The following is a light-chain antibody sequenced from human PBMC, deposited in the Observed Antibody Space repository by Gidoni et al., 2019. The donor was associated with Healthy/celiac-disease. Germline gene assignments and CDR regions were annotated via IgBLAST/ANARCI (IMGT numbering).Light chain of an antibody. CDR1: SSDVGGYNY. CDR2: ELS. CDR3: SSYAGSNNL. Sequence: QSALTQPPSASGSPGQSVTISCTGTSSDVGGYNYVTWYQQHPGKAPKLMIYELSKRPSGVPDRFSGSKSGNTASLTVSGLQAEDEADYYCSSYAGSNNLFGGGTKLTVL. J-gene: IGLJ2*01. V-gene: IGLV2-8*01.